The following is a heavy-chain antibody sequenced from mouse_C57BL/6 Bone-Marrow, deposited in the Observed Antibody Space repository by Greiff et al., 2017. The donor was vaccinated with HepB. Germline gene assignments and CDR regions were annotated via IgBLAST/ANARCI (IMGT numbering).Heavy chain of an antibody. CDR2: IYPGDGDT. CDR1: GYAFSSSW. CDR3: AKYGLFAY. J-gene: IGHJ3*01. V-gene: IGHV1-82*01. Sequence: VQLQQSGPELVKPGASVKISCKASGYAFSSSWMNWVKQRPGKGLEWIGRIYPGDGDTNYNGKFKGKATLTADKSSSTAYMQLSSLTSEDSAVYFCAKYGLFAYWGQGTLVTVSA. D-gene: IGHD2-10*02.